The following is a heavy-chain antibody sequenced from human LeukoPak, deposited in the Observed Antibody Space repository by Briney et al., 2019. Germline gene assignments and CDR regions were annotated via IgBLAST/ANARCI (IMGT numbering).Heavy chain of an antibody. CDR1: GFNISNYE. D-gene: IGHD5-12*01. J-gene: IGHJ3*02. V-gene: IGHV3-48*03. CDR3: STCGYDRCGAFYM. Sequence: GGSPRLSCAASGFNISNYEMIWGRQAPGKGLEWISYISISGNIKKYADSVRGRSTISRDNAKNSLYLQMNSLKTEDTAVYYCSTCGYDRCGAFYMWGQGTVVTVSS. CDR2: ISISGNIK.